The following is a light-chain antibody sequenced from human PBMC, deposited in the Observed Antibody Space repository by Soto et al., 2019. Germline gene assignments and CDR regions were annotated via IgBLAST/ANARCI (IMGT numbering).Light chain of an antibody. Sequence: QSALTQPASVSGSPGQSITISCTGTSSDVGAYDYVSWYQQHPGKGPTPMIYDVSNRPSGVSNRFSGSKSGNTASLTISGLQAEDEADYYCASYTTSSTVVFGGGTKVTVL. CDR1: SSDVGAYDY. CDR3: ASYTTSSTVV. V-gene: IGLV2-14*03. J-gene: IGLJ2*01. CDR2: DVS.